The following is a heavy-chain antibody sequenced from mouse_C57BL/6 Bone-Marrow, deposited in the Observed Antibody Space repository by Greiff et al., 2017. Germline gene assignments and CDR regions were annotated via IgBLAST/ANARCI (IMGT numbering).Heavy chain of an antibody. J-gene: IGHJ2*01. Sequence: QVQLQQSGPGLVQPSQSLSITCTVSGFSLTSYGVHWVRQSPGKGLEWLGVIWRGGSTDYNAAFMSRLSITKDNSKSQVFFKMNSLQADDTAIYYCAKNHYYGSSSLDYWGQGTTLTVSS. CDR3: AKNHYYGSSSLDY. CDR2: IWRGGST. CDR1: GFSLTSYG. V-gene: IGHV2-5*01. D-gene: IGHD1-1*01.